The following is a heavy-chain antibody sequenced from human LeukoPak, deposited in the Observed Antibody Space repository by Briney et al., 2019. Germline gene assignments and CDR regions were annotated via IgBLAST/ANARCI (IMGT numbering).Heavy chain of an antibody. CDR2: ISYDGSNK. V-gene: IGHV3-30*18. CDR1: GFTFSSYG. D-gene: IGHD3-9*01. J-gene: IGHJ4*02. Sequence: GGSLRLSCAASGFTFSSYGMHWVRQAPGKGLEGVAVISYDGSNKYYADSVKGRFTISRDNSKNTLYLQMNSLRAEDTAVYYCAKDRSNYDILTGYYYWGQGTLVTVSS. CDR3: AKDRSNYDILTGYYY.